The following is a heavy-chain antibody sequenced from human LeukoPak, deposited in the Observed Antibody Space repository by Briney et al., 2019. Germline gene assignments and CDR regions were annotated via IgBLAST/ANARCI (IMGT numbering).Heavy chain of an antibody. CDR2: IYYSGST. V-gene: IGHV4-59*12. CDR3: ARDRNWGKDAFDI. Sequence: SETLSLTCTVSGGSISSYYWSWIRQPPGKGLEWIGYIYYSGSTNYNPSLKSRVTMSVDTSKSQFSLKLSSVTAADTAVYYCARDRNWGKDAFDIWGQGTMVTVSS. J-gene: IGHJ3*02. D-gene: IGHD7-27*01. CDR1: GGSISSYY.